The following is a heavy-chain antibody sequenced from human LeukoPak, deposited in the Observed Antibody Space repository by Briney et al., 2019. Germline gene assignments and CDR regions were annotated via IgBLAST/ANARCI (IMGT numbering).Heavy chain of an antibody. Sequence: SETLSLTCTVSGGSINNYYWSWIRQPPGKGLEWIGYIYYSGSTNYNPSLKSRVTISVDTSKNQFSLRLSSVTAADTAVYYCXXXXXYDFWSGSPHDAFDIWGQGTMVTVSS. J-gene: IGHJ3*02. CDR2: IYYSGST. D-gene: IGHD3-3*01. CDR1: GGSINNYY. CDR3: XXXXXYDFWSGSPHDAFDI. V-gene: IGHV4-59*12.